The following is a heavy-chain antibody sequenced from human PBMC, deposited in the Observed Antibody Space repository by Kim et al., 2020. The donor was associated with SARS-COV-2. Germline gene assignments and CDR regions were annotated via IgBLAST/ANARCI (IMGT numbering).Heavy chain of an antibody. D-gene: IGHD3-10*01. CDR1: GYSFTSYW. V-gene: IGHV5-51*01. CDR3: ARRGYYGSGSYYNGAVDI. J-gene: IGHJ3*02. CDR2: IYPGDSDT. Sequence: GESLKISCKGSGYSFTSYWIGWVRQMPGKGLGWMGIIYPGDSDTRYSPSFQGQVTISADKSISTAYLQWSSLKASDTAMYYCARRGYYGSGSYYNGAVDIWGQGTMVTVSS.